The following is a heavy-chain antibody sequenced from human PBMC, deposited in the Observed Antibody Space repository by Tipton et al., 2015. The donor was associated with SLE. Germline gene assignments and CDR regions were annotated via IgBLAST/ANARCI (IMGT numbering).Heavy chain of an antibody. J-gene: IGHJ6*02. CDR2: IHHRGST. D-gene: IGHD5-18*01. Sequence: TLSLTCAVSGASITSSDWWSWVRQPPGKGLEYXGEIHHRGSTNYKSSLRGRVTISVDKSKNQFSLKLTSVTAADTAGYYCARWIPLTGINVWGQGATVTVSS. CDR3: ARWIPLTGINV. V-gene: IGHV4-4*02. CDR1: GASITSSDW.